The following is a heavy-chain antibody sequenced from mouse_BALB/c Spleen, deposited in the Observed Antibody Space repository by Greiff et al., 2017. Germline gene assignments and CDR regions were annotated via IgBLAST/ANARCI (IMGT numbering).Heavy chain of an antibody. D-gene: IGHD2-4*01. J-gene: IGHJ3*01. CDR2: IDPANGNT. CDR1: GFNTKDTY. Sequence: VQLQQSGAELVKPGASVKLFCTASGFNTKDTYMHWVKQRPDQGLEWSGRIDPANGNTKYDPKFQCKATITADTSSNTAYLQLSSLTSEDTAVYYCARGDYGLAYWGQGTLVTVSA. V-gene: IGHV14-3*02. CDR3: ARGDYGLAY.